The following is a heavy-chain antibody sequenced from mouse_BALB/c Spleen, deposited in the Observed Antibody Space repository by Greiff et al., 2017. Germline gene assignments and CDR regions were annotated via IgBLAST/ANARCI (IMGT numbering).Heavy chain of an antibody. CDR3: ARESYYYGSSPYYFDY. CDR1: GFSLTSYG. CDR2: IWAGGST. Sequence: QVQLKESGPGLVAPSQSLSITCTVSGFSLTSYGVHWVRQPPGKGLEWLGVIWAGGSTNYNSALMSRLSISKDNSKSQVFLKMNSLQTDDTAMYYCARESYYYGSSPYYFDYWGQGTTLTVSS. V-gene: IGHV2-9*02. D-gene: IGHD1-1*01. J-gene: IGHJ2*01.